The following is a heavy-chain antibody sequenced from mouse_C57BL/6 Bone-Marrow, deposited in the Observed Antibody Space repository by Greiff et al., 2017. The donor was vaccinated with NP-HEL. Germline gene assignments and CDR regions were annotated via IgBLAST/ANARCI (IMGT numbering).Heavy chain of an antibody. V-gene: IGHV1-26*01. CDR3: ASGRLYYYGSSSFDY. J-gene: IGHJ2*01. CDR2: INPNNGGT. Sequence: VQLQQSGPELVKPGASVKISCMASGYTFTDYYMNWVKQSHGKSLEWIGDINPNNGGTSYNQKFKGKATLTVDKSSSTAYMELRSLTSEDSAVYYCASGRLYYYGSSSFDYWGQGTTLTVSS. D-gene: IGHD1-1*01. CDR1: GYTFTDYY.